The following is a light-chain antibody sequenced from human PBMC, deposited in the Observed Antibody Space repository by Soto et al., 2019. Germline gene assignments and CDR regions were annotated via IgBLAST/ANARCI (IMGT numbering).Light chain of an antibody. CDR1: QNIGSR. Sequence: DIQMTQSPSTLSASIGDRVTITCRASQNIGSRLAWYQQKLGKAPKLLIYEASTLDTGVPSRFSGSGSGTEFTLTISSLQPDDFATYFCQQYNTYNTFGQGTKLEIE. V-gene: IGKV1-5*03. J-gene: IGKJ2*01. CDR3: QQYNTYNT. CDR2: EAS.